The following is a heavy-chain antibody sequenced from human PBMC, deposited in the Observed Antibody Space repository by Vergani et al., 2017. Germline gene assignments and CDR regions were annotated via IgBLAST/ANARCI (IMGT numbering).Heavy chain of an antibody. V-gene: IGHV4-4*07. CDR1: GGSVSSYN. J-gene: IGHJ5*02. CDR3: ARDSGSYHP. Sequence: QVQLQESGPGLVKPAETLSLICHVSGGSVSSYNWSWIRQPAGKELEWIGRISNSGSTIYNPSLKSLKSRVTMSLDTSKNQLSLNLRSVTASDTAVYYCARDSGSYHPWGEGTLVAVSS. D-gene: IGHD3-16*02. CDR2: ISNSGST.